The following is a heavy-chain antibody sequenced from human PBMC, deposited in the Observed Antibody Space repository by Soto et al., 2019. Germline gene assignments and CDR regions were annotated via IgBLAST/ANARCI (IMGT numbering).Heavy chain of an antibody. Sequence: QVQLQESGPGLVKPSQTLSLTCTVSGGSISSGDYYWSWIRQPPGKGLEWIGYIYYSGSTYYNPSRKSRVTISVDTSKNQFSLKLSSVTAADTAVYYCASEFVEGGDYRVIDAFDIWGQGTMVTVSS. V-gene: IGHV4-30-4*01. CDR1: GGSISSGDYY. CDR2: IYYSGST. D-gene: IGHD4-17*01. CDR3: ASEFVEGGDYRVIDAFDI. J-gene: IGHJ3*02.